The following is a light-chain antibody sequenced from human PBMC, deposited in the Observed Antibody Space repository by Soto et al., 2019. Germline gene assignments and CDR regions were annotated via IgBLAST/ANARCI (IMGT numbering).Light chain of an antibody. V-gene: IGKV1-27*01. CDR3: QRYDSAPWT. J-gene: IGKJ1*01. CDR2: SAS. CDR1: QGISNY. Sequence: DIQMTQSPSSLSASVGDKVTITCRASQGISNYLAWYQQKPGKVPTLLIYSASTLQSGVPSRFSGSGSGTAFTLTISSLQPEDVATYYCQRYDSAPWTFGQGTKVEFK.